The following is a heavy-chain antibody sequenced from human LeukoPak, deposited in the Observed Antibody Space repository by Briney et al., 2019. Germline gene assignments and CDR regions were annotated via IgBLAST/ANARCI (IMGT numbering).Heavy chain of an antibody. V-gene: IGHV3-48*01. CDR1: GFTFSSYN. CDR3: ARSFYDFWSGYKYYFDY. CDR2: ISSSRRTI. D-gene: IGHD3-3*01. Sequence: PGGSLRLSCAASGFTFSSYNINWVRQAPGKGLEWVSYISSSRRTISYADSVKGRFTISRDNAKNSQYLQMNSLRAEDTAVYYCARSFYDFWSGYKYYFDYWGQGTLVTVSS. J-gene: IGHJ4*02.